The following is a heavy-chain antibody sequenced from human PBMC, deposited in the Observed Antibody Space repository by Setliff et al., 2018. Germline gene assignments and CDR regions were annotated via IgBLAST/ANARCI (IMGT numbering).Heavy chain of an antibody. J-gene: IGHJ3*02. CDR3: ARDRFYNSWSGTSITAPHDAFDI. CDR1: GYTLSKYY. CDR2: INPSGGLT. Sequence: ASVKVSCKASGYTLSKYYMHWVRQAPGQGLEWMGIINPSGGLTKYAQKLQGRVTMTSDTSTNTVYLEVSSLRSEDTAVYFCARDRFYNSWSGTSITAPHDAFDIWGQGTMVTVSS. V-gene: IGHV1-46*03. D-gene: IGHD3-3*01.